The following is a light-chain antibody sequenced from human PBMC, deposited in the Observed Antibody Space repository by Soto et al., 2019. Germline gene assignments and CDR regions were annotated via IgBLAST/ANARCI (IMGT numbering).Light chain of an antibody. CDR2: DAS. J-gene: IGKJ1*01. CDR1: QSISTY. V-gene: IGKV3-11*01. Sequence: EIVLTQSPATLSLSPGERATLSCRASQSISTYLAWYQQKPGQAPRLLIHDASNRATGIPARFSGSGSGTDFTLTISSLEPEDFAVYYCQQRSNWPRTFGQGNKGEIK. CDR3: QQRSNWPRT.